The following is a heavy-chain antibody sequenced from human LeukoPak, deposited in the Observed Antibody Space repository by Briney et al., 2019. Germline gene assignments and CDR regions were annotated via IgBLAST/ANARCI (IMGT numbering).Heavy chain of an antibody. Sequence: GGSLRLSCEASGFTFKNAWMIWVRQAPGKGLEWVSSISSSSSYIYYADSVKGRFTISRDNAKNSLYLQMNSLRAEDTAKYYCAKDRGKGFLFDWTVASWGQGTQVTVSS. D-gene: IGHD3/OR15-3a*01. CDR3: AKDRGKGFLFDWTVAS. CDR1: GFTFKNAW. CDR2: ISSSSSYI. V-gene: IGHV3-21*04. J-gene: IGHJ4*02.